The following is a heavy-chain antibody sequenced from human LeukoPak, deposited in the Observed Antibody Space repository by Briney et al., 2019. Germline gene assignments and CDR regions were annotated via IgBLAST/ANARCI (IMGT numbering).Heavy chain of an antibody. D-gene: IGHD6-19*01. Sequence: PSETLSLTCTVSGYSISSGHYWGWVRQPPGKGLEWIGSIYHNGNTYCNPSLKSRVTISVDTSKNQFSLNLSSVTAADTAVYYCARHGYIAVAGTVDYWGQGTLITVSS. CDR3: ARHGYIAVAGTVDY. J-gene: IGHJ4*02. CDR1: GYSISSGHY. V-gene: IGHV4-38-2*02. CDR2: IYHNGNT.